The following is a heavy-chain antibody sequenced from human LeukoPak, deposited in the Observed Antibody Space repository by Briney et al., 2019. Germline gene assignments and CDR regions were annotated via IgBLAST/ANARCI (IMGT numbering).Heavy chain of an antibody. Sequence: GGSLRLSCAASGFTFSSYAMNWVHQAPGKGLEWVSAISGSGGSTYYADSVKGRFTISRDNSKNTLYLQMNSLRAEDTAVYYCANDWGDYGDWFYWGQGTLVTVSS. CDR3: ANDWGDYGDWFY. V-gene: IGHV3-23*01. CDR1: GFTFSSYA. D-gene: IGHD4-17*01. J-gene: IGHJ4*02. CDR2: ISGSGGST.